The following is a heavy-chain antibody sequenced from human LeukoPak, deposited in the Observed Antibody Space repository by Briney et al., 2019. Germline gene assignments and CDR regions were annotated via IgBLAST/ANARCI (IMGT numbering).Heavy chain of an antibody. Sequence: SETLSLTCSVSGGSVSSGSYYWSWIRQPPGKGLEWIGYIYYSGSTNYNPSLKSRVTILVDTSKNQFSLKLSSVTAADTAVYYCARVRYFDWLPNPYWYFDLWGRGTLVTVSS. J-gene: IGHJ2*01. D-gene: IGHD3-9*01. CDR3: ARVRYFDWLPNPYWYFDL. CDR1: GGSVSSGSYY. CDR2: IYYSGST. V-gene: IGHV4-61*01.